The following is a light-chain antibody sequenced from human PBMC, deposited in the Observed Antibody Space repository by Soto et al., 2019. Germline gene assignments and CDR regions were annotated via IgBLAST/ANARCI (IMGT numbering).Light chain of an antibody. CDR3: QKYNTAPYT. CDR1: QGFTNY. J-gene: IGKJ5*01. V-gene: IGKV1-27*01. Sequence: IQLTQSPSSLSASVGGTVTITCRASQGFTNYLAWYQQKPGKAPKLLIYAASTLQSGVPPRFSGSGSGTHFTLTISSLQPEDAATYYCQKYNTAPYTFGQGTRLEI. CDR2: AAS.